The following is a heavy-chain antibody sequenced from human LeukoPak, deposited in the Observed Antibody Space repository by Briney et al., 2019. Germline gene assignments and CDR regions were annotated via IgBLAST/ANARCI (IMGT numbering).Heavy chain of an antibody. CDR3: ATARAAHDAFDI. Sequence: GESLKISCKGFGYSFSSYWIAWVRQMPGKGLEYMGIINPANFDIRYSPSFQGQVTISADKSISTAYLEWSSLKASDTAMYYCATARAAHDAFDIWGQGTMVTVSS. D-gene: IGHD2-15*01. CDR2: INPANFDI. V-gene: IGHV5-51*01. J-gene: IGHJ3*02. CDR1: GYSFSSYW.